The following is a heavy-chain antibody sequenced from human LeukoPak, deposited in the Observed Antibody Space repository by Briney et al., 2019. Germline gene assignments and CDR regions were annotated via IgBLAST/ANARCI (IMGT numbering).Heavy chain of an antibody. D-gene: IGHD3-22*01. J-gene: IGHJ5*02. CDR3: ARVLDSSGYALDP. V-gene: IGHV1-8*01. CDR2: MNPNSGNT. Sequence: ASVKVSCKASGYTFTSYDINWVRQATGQGLEWMGWMNPNSGNTGYAQKFQGRVTMTRNTSISTAYMELSSLRSEDTAVYYCARVLDSSGYALDPWGQGTLVTVAS. CDR1: GYTFTSYD.